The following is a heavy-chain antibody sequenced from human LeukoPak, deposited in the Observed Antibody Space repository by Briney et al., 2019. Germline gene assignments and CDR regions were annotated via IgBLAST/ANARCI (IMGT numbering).Heavy chain of an antibody. CDR2: ISSDGSST. CDR3: ARVGSVTYAFDI. CDR1: GFTFSSYW. V-gene: IGHV3-74*01. Sequence: GGSLRLSCAASGFTFSSYWMHWVRQAPGKGLVWVSRISSDGSSTTYADSVKGRFTISRDNAKNTLYLQMNSLRAEDTAVYYCARVGSVTYAFDIWGQGTMVTVS. D-gene: IGHD1-26*01. J-gene: IGHJ3*02.